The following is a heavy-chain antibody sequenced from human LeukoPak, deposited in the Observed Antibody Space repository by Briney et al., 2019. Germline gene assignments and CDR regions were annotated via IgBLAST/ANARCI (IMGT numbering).Heavy chain of an antibody. J-gene: IGHJ4*02. D-gene: IGHD3-10*01. CDR3: ARVQYTYGSGYYFDY. CDR2: IYYSGST. Sequence: SETLSLTCTVSGGSISSGGYYWSWIRQHPGTGLEWIGYIYYSGSTDYNPSLKSRVTISVDTSKNQFSLNLSSVTAADTALYFCARVQYTYGSGYYFDYWGQGILVTVSS. CDR1: GGSISSGGYY. V-gene: IGHV4-61*08.